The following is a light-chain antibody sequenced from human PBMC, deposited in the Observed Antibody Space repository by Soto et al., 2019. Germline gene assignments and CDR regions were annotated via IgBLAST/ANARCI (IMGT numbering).Light chain of an antibody. CDR1: SSNVGGYNY. V-gene: IGLV2-8*01. J-gene: IGLJ1*01. CDR2: EVN. Sequence: SVLTQPPSASGSPGQSVTNSCTGTSSNVGGYNYVSWFQQHPGKAPKLIIHEVNQRPSGVPDRFSGSKSGNTASLTVSGLQAEDEGTYYCSSYGGYNNVVFGTGTKVTVL. CDR3: SSYGGYNNVV.